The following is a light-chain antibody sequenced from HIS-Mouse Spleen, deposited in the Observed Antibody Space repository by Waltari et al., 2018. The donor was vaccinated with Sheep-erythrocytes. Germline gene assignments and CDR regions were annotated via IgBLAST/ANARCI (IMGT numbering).Light chain of an antibody. J-gene: IGKJ1*01. CDR1: QSVSSSY. CDR3: QQYGSSLRT. V-gene: IGKV3-20*01. CDR2: GAS. Sequence: EIVLTQSPGTLSLSPGERATISCGASQSVSSSYLAWYQQKPGQAPSLLIYGASSRATGIPERFSGSGSGTDFTLTISRLEPEDFAVYYCQQYGSSLRTFGQGTKVEIK.